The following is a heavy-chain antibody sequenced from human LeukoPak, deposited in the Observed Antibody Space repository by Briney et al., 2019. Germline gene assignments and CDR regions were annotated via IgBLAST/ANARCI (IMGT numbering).Heavy chain of an antibody. CDR2: IIPIFGTA. Sequence: SVKVSCKASGGTFSSYAISWVRQAPGQGLEWMGGIIPIFGTANYAQKFQGRVTITADKSTSTAYMELSSLRSEDTAVYYCASLYSSGWYHFDYWGQGTLVTVSS. CDR3: ASLYSSGWYHFDY. V-gene: IGHV1-69*06. J-gene: IGHJ4*02. CDR1: GGTFSSYA. D-gene: IGHD6-19*01.